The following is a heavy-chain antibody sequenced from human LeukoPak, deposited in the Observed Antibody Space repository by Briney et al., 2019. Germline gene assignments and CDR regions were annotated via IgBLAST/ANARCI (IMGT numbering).Heavy chain of an antibody. CDR3: ARGLVATITRPKPHYFDY. CDR2: INHSGST. D-gene: IGHD5-12*01. V-gene: IGHV4-34*01. Sequence: PSETLSLTCAVYGGSFSGYYWSWIRQPPGKGLEWIGEINHSGSTNYNPSLKSRVTISVDTSKNQFSLKLSSVTAADTAVYYCARGLVATITRPKPHYFDYWGQGTLVTVSS. CDR1: GGSFSGYY. J-gene: IGHJ4*02.